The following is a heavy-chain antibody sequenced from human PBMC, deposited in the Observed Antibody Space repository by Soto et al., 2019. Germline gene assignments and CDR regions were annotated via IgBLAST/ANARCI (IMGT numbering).Heavy chain of an antibody. CDR2: ISAYNGDT. J-gene: IGHJ4*02. V-gene: IGHV1-18*01. CDR1: GYTFTSYG. Sequence: ASVKVSCKASGYTFTSYGISWVRQAPGQGLEWMGWISAYNGDTNYAHKLQGRVTMTTDTSTSTVYMELRSLRSDDTAVYYCARQASYYFDYLGQVTLVTVSS. CDR3: ARQASYYFDY.